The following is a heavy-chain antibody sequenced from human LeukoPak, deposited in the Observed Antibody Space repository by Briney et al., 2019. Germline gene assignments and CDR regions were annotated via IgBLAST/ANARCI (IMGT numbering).Heavy chain of an antibody. Sequence: GGSLRLSCAASGFTFSSYTMNWVRQAPGKGLEWVSSISTSSLYIYYADSVKGRFTVSRDNAKNTLYLQMNSLRAEDTAVYYCARDRYYVPDYWGQGTLVTVTS. CDR3: ARDRYYVPDY. D-gene: IGHD3-10*02. CDR1: GFTFSSYT. J-gene: IGHJ4*02. V-gene: IGHV3-21*01. CDR2: ISTSSLYI.